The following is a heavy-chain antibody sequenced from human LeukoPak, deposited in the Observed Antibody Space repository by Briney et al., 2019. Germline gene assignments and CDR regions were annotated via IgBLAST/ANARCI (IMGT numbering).Heavy chain of an antibody. Sequence: GGSLRLSRAASGFTFDDYGMSWVRQAPGKGLEWVSGINWNGGSTGYADSVKGRFTISRDNAKNSLYLQMNSLRAEDTALYYCARDRSNRGEQWLVRSYYYYYMDVWGKGTTVTVSS. CDR3: ARDRSNRGEQWLVRSYYYYYMDV. CDR1: GFTFDDYG. D-gene: IGHD6-19*01. V-gene: IGHV3-20*04. J-gene: IGHJ6*03. CDR2: INWNGGST.